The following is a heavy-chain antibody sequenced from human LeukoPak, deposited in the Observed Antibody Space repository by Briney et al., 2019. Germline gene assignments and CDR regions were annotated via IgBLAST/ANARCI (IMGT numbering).Heavy chain of an antibody. Sequence: SETLSLTCAVSGYSISSGYYWGWIRQPPGKGLEWIGSIYHSGSTYYNPSLKSRVTISVDTSKNQFSLKLSSVTAADTAVYYCARLQCSSTSCYLGYYFDFWGQGTLVTVSS. CDR3: ARLQCSSTSCYLGYYFDF. D-gene: IGHD2-2*01. J-gene: IGHJ4*02. CDR1: GYSISSGYY. CDR2: IYHSGST. V-gene: IGHV4-38-2*01.